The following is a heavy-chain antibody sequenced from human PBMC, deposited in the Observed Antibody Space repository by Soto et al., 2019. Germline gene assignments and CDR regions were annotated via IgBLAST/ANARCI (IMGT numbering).Heavy chain of an antibody. CDR3: AKGVGQLHEYYYYYYGMEV. CDR1: GFTFSSYA. J-gene: IGHJ6*02. CDR2: ISGSGGST. Sequence: PGGSLRLSCAASGFTFSSYAMSWVRQAPGKGLEWVSAISGSGGSTYYADSVKGRFTISRDNSKNTLYLQMNSLRAEDTAVYYCAKGVGQLHEYYYYYYGMEVWGQGTTVTVSS. D-gene: IGHD2-2*01. V-gene: IGHV3-23*01.